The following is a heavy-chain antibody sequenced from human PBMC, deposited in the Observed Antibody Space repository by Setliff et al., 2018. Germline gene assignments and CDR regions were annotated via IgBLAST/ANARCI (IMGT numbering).Heavy chain of an antibody. Sequence: ASVKVSCKASGYTFNNYGVAWVRQAPGQGLDWMGWVTIYNGNTKYAQDLQGRLTLTTDRSTSTVYMELGSLTTDDTAIYYCARVESMVRGKNILRHFDYWGQGTQVTVSS. CDR3: ARVESMVRGKNILRHFDY. D-gene: IGHD3-10*01. J-gene: IGHJ4*02. CDR2: VTIYNGNT. CDR1: GYTFNNYG. V-gene: IGHV1-18*01.